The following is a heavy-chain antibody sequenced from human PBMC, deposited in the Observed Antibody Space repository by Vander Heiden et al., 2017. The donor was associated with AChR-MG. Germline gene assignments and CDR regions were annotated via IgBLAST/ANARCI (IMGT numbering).Heavy chain of an antibody. J-gene: IGHJ4*03. CDR3: ARPKSQVWSSPSDY. V-gene: IGHV3-11*01. CDR2: ISSSGSTI. Sequence: QVQLVESAGALVKPGGALRPSGAASGIPHSDYYMGWIRQAPGKGLELVSYISSSGSTIFYADSVECRFTISRDNAKNSLYLQMNSLRAEDAAVYYCARPKSQVWSSPSDYWGHGTLVTVSS. D-gene: IGHD1-26*01. CDR1: GIPHSDYY.